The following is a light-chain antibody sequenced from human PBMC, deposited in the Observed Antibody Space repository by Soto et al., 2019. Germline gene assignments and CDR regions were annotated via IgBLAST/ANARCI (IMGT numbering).Light chain of an antibody. CDR1: SSDVGNYNY. CDR2: DVS. CDR3: SSYTSTSTVI. J-gene: IGLJ2*01. Sequence: QSALTQPASVSGSPGQSITISCTGTSSDVGNYNYVSWYQHHPGKAPKLIIFDVSNRPSGISNRFSASKSGNTASLTISGLQAEDEADYYCSSYTSTSTVIFGGGTKLTVL. V-gene: IGLV2-14*03.